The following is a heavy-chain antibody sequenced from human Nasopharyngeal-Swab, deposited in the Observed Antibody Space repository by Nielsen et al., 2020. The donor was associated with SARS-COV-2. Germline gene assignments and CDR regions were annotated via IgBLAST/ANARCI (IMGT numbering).Heavy chain of an antibody. CDR1: GFTFSSYS. V-gene: IGHV3-21*01. Sequence: GGSLRLSCAASGFTFSSYSMNWVRQAPGKGLEWVSSISSSSSYIYYADSVKGRFTISRDNAKNSLYLQMNSLRAEDTAVYYCAKGLEMATADSWGQGTLVTVSS. CDR2: ISSSSSYI. J-gene: IGHJ5*01. CDR3: AKGLEMATADS. D-gene: IGHD5-24*01.